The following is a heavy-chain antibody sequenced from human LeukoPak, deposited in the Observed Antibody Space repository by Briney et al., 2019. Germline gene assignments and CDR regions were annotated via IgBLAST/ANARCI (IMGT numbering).Heavy chain of an antibody. CDR3: ARDSSSVPEY. CDR2: IKYDGSYT. J-gene: IGHJ4*02. Sequence: PGGSLRLSCAASGFSLSDHWMYWVRQGLGKGLVWLSRIKYDGSYTSYADSVKGRFTVSRDNAKNTLYLQMNSLRAEDTAVYYCARDSSSVPEYWGQGTPVTVSP. V-gene: IGHV3-74*01. D-gene: IGHD2-2*01. CDR1: GFSLSDHW.